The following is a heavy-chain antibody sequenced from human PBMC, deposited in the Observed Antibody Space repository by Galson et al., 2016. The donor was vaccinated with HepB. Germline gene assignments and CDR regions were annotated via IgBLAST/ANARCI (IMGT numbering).Heavy chain of an antibody. Sequence: QSGAEVKKPGESLKISCKGSGYRFSSYYIAWVRQMPGKGLEWMGIIYPGDSDTRYSPSFQGQVTISADKSITTAYLQWSSLKASDTAIYYCARSFQAYYFAYWGQGALVTVSS. J-gene: IGHJ4*02. CDR2: IYPGDSDT. CDR3: ARSFQAYYFAY. CDR1: GYRFSSYY. V-gene: IGHV5-51*01.